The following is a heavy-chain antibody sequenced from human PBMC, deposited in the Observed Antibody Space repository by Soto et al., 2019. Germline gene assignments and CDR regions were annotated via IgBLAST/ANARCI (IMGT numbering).Heavy chain of an antibody. Sequence: GESLKISCKGSGYSFTSYWISWVRQMPGKGLEWMGRIDPSDSYTNYSPSFQGHVTISADKSISTAYLQWSSLKASDTAMYYCARRPRVVIRYYYYGMDVWGQGTTVTAP. V-gene: IGHV5-10-1*01. CDR1: GYSFTSYW. CDR2: IDPSDSYT. CDR3: ARRPRVVIRYYYYGMDV. J-gene: IGHJ6*02. D-gene: IGHD3-3*01.